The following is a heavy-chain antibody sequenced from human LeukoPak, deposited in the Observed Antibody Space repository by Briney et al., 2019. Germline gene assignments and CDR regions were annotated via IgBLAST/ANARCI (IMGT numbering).Heavy chain of an antibody. CDR2: IYSDNT. D-gene: IGHD5-12*01. V-gene: IGHV3-53*01. CDR1: GFTVSSNS. CDR3: ARAGYSGYDYYFDY. Sequence: GGSLRLSCTVSGFTVSSNSMSWVRQAPGKGLEWVSFIYSDNTHYSDSVKGRFTISRDNSKDTMYLQVNSLRAEDTAVYYCARAGYSGYDYYFDYWGQGTLVTVSS. J-gene: IGHJ4*02.